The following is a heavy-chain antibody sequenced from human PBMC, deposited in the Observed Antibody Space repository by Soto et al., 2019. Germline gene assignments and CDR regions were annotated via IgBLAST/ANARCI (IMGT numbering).Heavy chain of an antibody. CDR3: ANLVGPGEIPGGMDV. J-gene: IGHJ6*02. V-gene: IGHV3-23*01. Sequence: PGGSLRLSCSPSGITFSSYAMSWVRQAPGKGLEWVSAISASGGGTYYADSVKGRFTISRDNSKNTLYLQMNSLRAEDTAVYYGANLVGPGEIPGGMDVWGQGTTVTVSS. CDR2: ISASGGGT. D-gene: IGHD1-26*01. CDR1: GITFSSYA.